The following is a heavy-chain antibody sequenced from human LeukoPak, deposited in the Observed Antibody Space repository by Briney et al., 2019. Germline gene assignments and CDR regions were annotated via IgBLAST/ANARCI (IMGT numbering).Heavy chain of an antibody. Sequence: SVKVSCKASGFTFASSAMQWVRQARGQRLEWIGWIVGGSGNTNYAQKFQERVIITRDMSTSTAYMELGSLRSEDTAVYYCAASPYYYYGMDVWGQGTTVTVSS. CDR2: IVGGSGNT. J-gene: IGHJ6*02. CDR3: AASPYYYYGMDV. V-gene: IGHV1-58*02. CDR1: GFTFASSA.